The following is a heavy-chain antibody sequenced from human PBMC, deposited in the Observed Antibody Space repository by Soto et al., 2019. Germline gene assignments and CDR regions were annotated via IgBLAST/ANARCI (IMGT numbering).Heavy chain of an antibody. CDR3: ARGIDDQASYGMDL. J-gene: IGHJ6*02. CDR2: IKEDGNEK. Sequence: TGGSLRLSCAASRFSFANYWMSWVRQAPGKGLEWVGHIKEDGNEKSYADSVKGRFAISRDNAKKSVYLQMNSMRAEDTAVYYCARGIDDQASYGMDLWGQGTTVTVSS. CDR1: RFSFANYW. V-gene: IGHV3-7*01.